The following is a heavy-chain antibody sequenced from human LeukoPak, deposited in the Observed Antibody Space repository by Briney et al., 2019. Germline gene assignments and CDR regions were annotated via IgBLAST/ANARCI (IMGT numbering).Heavy chain of an antibody. V-gene: IGHV3-30*02. CDR2: IRYDGSNK. D-gene: IGHD1-7*01. CDR3: AKDTKLRALFDY. Sequence: KPGGSLRLSCAASGFTFSSYGMHWVRQAPGKGLEWVAFIRYDGSNKYYADSVKGRFTISRDNSKNTLYLQMNSLRAEDTAVYYCAKDTKLRALFDYWGQGTLVTVSS. CDR1: GFTFSSYG. J-gene: IGHJ4*02.